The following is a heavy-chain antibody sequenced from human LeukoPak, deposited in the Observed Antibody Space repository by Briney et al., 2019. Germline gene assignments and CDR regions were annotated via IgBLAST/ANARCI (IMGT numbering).Heavy chain of an antibody. CDR3: AGPGAGDLDY. J-gene: IGHJ4*02. Sequence: SETLSLTCAVSGGSFGVYYWSWVRQPPGKGLEWIGEINHSGSTNYNPSLKSRVTISVDTSKNHFSLKLSSLTAADTAVYYCAGPGAGDLDYWGQGTLVTVSS. V-gene: IGHV4-34*01. CDR2: INHSGST. D-gene: IGHD3-10*01. CDR1: GGSFGVYY.